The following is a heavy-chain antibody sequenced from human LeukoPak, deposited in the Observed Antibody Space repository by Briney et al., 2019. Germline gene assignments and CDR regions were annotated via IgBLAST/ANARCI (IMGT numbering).Heavy chain of an antibody. D-gene: IGHD2-15*01. V-gene: IGHV1-3*01. CDR2: INAGNGNT. CDR1: GYTFTSYA. CDR3: AREYCSGGSCYCDY. Sequence: ASVKVSCKASGYTFTSYAMHWVRQAPGQRLEWMGWINAGNGNTKYSQKFQGRVTITRDISASTAYMELSSLRSEDTAVYYCAREYCSGGSCYCDYWGQGTLVTVSS. J-gene: IGHJ4*02.